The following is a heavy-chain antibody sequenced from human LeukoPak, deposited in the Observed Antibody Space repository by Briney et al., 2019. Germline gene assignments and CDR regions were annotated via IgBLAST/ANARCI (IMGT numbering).Heavy chain of an antibody. CDR3: ARDLVGVRGVRIYPSYYYYGMDV. CDR2: INPNSGGT. J-gene: IGHJ6*02. D-gene: IGHD3-10*01. CDR1: GYTFTGYY. Sequence: GASVKVSCKASGYTFTGYYMHWVRQAPGQGLEWMGWINPNSGGTNYAQKFQGRVTMTRDTSISTAYMELSRLRSDDTAVYYCARDLVGVRGVRIYPSYYYYGMDVWGQGTTVTVSS. V-gene: IGHV1-2*02.